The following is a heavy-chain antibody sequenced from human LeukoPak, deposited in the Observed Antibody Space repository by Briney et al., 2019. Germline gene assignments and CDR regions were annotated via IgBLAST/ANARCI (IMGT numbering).Heavy chain of an antibody. CDR2: ISAYSGNT. CDR3: ARDQYCSGGSCSPYYFDY. Sequence: ASVKVSCKASGYTFTSYGISWVRQAPGQGLEWMAWISAYSGNTNYAQKLQGRVTMTTDTSTSTAYMELRSLRSDDTAVYYCARDQYCSGGSCSPYYFDYWGQGTLVTVSS. D-gene: IGHD2-15*01. J-gene: IGHJ4*02. V-gene: IGHV1-18*01. CDR1: GYTFTSYG.